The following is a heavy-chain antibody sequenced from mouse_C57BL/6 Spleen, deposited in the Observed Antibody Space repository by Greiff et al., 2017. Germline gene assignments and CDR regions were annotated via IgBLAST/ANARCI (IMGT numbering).Heavy chain of an antibody. Sequence: VQLQQPGAELVKPGASVKLSCKASGYTFTSYWMHWVKQRPGQGLEWIGMIHPNSGSTNYNEKFKSKATLTVDKSSSTAYMQLSSLTSEDSAVYYGARQDANYYGSSYGYFDGWGTGTTVTVAS. J-gene: IGHJ1*03. CDR3: ARQDANYYGSSYGYFDG. V-gene: IGHV1-64*01. D-gene: IGHD1-1*01. CDR2: IHPNSGST. CDR1: GYTFTSYW.